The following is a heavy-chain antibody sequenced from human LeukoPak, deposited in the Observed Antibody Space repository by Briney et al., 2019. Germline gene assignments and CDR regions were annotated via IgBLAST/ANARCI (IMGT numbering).Heavy chain of an antibody. Sequence: ASVKVSCKASGGTFSSYAISWVRQAPGQGLEWMGRIIPILGIANYAQKFQGRVTITADKSTSTAYMELSSLRSEDTAVYYCARGPYSRSYNVPLDYWGQGTLVTVSS. CDR2: IIPILGIA. D-gene: IGHD1-26*01. CDR3: ARGPYSRSYNVPLDY. V-gene: IGHV1-69*04. J-gene: IGHJ4*02. CDR1: GGTFSSYA.